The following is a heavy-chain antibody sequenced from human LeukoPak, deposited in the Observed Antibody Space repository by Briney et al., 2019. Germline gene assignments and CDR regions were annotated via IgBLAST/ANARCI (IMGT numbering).Heavy chain of an antibody. Sequence: PSEPLSLTRTVSGGSISSYYWSWIRQPPGRRLEGMGYFYYSGSTTYNPSLKSRVTISVDTSKNHFSLKLSSVTAADTAVYYCARGLGGSYGTWYAFDFWGQGTMVTVSS. CDR2: FYYSGST. CDR1: GGSISSYY. D-gene: IGHD5-18*01. V-gene: IGHV4-59*08. J-gene: IGHJ3*01. CDR3: ARGLGGSYGTWYAFDF.